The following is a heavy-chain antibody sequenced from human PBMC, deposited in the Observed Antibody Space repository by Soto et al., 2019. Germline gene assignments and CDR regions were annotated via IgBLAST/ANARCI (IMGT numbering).Heavy chain of an antibody. CDR1: GFTFSNYA. V-gene: IGHV3-23*01. Sequence: GGSLRLSCAASGFTFSNYAMSWVRQAPGKGLEWVSAISENGGSTYYADSVKGRFTISRDNSKSALSLQMNSLRAEDTAVYYCSKRSWVHGVHLNDYRGHGTLVTVSS. D-gene: IGHD3-10*01. CDR2: ISENGGST. CDR3: SKRSWVHGVHLNDY. J-gene: IGHJ4*01.